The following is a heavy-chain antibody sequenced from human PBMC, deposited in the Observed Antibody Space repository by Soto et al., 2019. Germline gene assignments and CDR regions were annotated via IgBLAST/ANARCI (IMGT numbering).Heavy chain of an antibody. J-gene: IGHJ3*02. Sequence: EVQLLESGGGLVQPGGSLRLSCAASGFTFSSYAMSWVRQAPGKGLEWVSAISGSGGSTYYADSVKGRFTISRDNSKNTLYLQMNSLRAEDTAVYYCAKGPTVYCSGGSCYGGGAFDIWGQGTMVTVSS. CDR3: AKGPTVYCSGGSCYGGGAFDI. D-gene: IGHD2-15*01. CDR1: GFTFSSYA. V-gene: IGHV3-23*01. CDR2: ISGSGGST.